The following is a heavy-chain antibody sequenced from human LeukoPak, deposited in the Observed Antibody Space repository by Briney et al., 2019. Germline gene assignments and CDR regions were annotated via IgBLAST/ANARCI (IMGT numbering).Heavy chain of an antibody. CDR1: GFTFSSYA. CDR2: ISGSGGST. J-gene: IGHJ5*02. Sequence: GGSLRLSCAASGFTFSSYAMSWVRQAPGKGLEWVSAISGSGGSTYYADSVKGRFTISRDNSKNTLYLQMNSLRAEDTAVYYCAKGLGYSYGPTNPYNWFDPWGQGTLVTVSS. D-gene: IGHD5-18*01. V-gene: IGHV3-23*01. CDR3: AKGLGYSYGPTNPYNWFDP.